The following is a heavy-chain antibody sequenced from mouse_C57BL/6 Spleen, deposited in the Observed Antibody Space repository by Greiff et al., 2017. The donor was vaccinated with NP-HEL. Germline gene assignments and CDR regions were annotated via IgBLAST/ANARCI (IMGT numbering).Heavy chain of an antibody. D-gene: IGHD4-1*01. Sequence: QVQLKQPGAELVRPGSSVKLSCKASGYTFTSYWMHWVKQRPIQGLEWIGNIDPSDSETHYNQKFKDKATLTVDKSSSTAYMQLSSLTSEDSAVYYCARRAGTPYWYFDVWGTGTTVTVSS. V-gene: IGHV1-52*01. CDR1: GYTFTSYW. CDR3: ARRAGTPYWYFDV. J-gene: IGHJ1*03. CDR2: IDPSDSET.